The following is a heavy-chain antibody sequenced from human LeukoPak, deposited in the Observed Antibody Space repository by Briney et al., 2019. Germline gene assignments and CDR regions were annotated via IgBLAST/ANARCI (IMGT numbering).Heavy chain of an antibody. Sequence: GASVKVSCKASGYTFTGYYMHWVRQAPGQGLEWMGWINPNSGDTNYAQKFQGRVTMTRDTSITTAYMELSRLRSDDTAVYYCARDRYNYYYSDNTGYYYDWYFDLWGRGTQVTVSS. CDR1: GYTFTGYY. CDR3: ARDRYNYYYSDNTGYYYDWYFDL. V-gene: IGHV1-2*02. D-gene: IGHD3-22*01. CDR2: INPNSGDT. J-gene: IGHJ2*01.